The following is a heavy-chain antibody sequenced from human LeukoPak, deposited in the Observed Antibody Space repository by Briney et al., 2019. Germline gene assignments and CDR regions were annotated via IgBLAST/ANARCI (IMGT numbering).Heavy chain of an antibody. Sequence: ASVKVSCKASGGTFSSYAISWVRQAPGQGLEWMGRIIPIFGTANYAQKFQGRVTITTDESTSTAYMELSSLRSEDTAVYFCASSPPPYYYMDGWGKGTTVTVSS. J-gene: IGHJ6*03. V-gene: IGHV1-69*05. CDR3: ASSPPPYYYMDG. CDR2: IIPIFGTA. CDR1: GGTFSSYA.